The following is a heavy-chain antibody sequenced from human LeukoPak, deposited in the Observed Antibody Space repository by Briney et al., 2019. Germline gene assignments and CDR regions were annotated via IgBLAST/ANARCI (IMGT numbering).Heavy chain of an antibody. J-gene: IGHJ4*02. Sequence: GGSLRLSCAASGFTFSNYAMHWVRQASDKGLEWVALISYDGSNKDYADSVKGRFTISRDNSKNTVYMQMKSLRAEDSAVYYCARRNHYESKEIDYWGQGTLVTVSS. CDR1: GFTFSNYA. V-gene: IGHV3-30*04. CDR2: ISYDGSNK. D-gene: IGHD3-22*01. CDR3: ARRNHYESKEIDY.